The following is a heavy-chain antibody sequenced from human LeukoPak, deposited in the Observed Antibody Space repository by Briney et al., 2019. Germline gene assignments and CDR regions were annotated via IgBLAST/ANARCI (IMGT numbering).Heavy chain of an antibody. D-gene: IGHD3-10*01. Sequence: ASVKVSCKASGYTFTGYHIHWVRQAPGQGLEWMGWINPNNGGTNYAQKLQGRVTMTTDTSTSTAYMELRSLRSDDTAVYYCARSYGSGPYYYYYGMDVWGQGTTVTVSS. CDR3: ARSYGSGPYYYYYGMDV. V-gene: IGHV1-18*04. J-gene: IGHJ6*02. CDR1: GYTFTGYH. CDR2: INPNNGGT.